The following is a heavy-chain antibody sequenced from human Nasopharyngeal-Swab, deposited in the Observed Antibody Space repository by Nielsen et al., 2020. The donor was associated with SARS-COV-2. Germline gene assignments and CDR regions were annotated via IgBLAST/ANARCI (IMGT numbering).Heavy chain of an antibody. D-gene: IGHD2-8*01. Sequence: WVRQAPGHGLEWMGIINPSGGSTSYAQRFQGRVTMTRDTSPSTVYMELSSLRSEDTAVYYCARGRDCTNGVCYAGGTDAFDIWGQGTMGTVSS. V-gene: IGHV1-46*01. CDR3: ARGRDCTNGVCYAGGTDAFDI. CDR2: INPSGGST. J-gene: IGHJ3*02.